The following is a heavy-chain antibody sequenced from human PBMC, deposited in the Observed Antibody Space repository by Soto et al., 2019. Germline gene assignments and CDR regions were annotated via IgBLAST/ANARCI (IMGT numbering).Heavy chain of an antibody. Sequence: LRLSCAASGLTFSSYAMSWVRQAPGPGLEWVSAISGSGGSTYYADSVTGRFTISRDNSKNTLYLQMHSLRAEDTAVYCCAKGRYYDFWSGFYFDYWGQGTLVTVSS. V-gene: IGHV3-23*01. CDR1: GLTFSSYA. J-gene: IGHJ4*02. CDR3: AKGRYYDFWSGFYFDY. CDR2: ISGSGGST. D-gene: IGHD3-3*01.